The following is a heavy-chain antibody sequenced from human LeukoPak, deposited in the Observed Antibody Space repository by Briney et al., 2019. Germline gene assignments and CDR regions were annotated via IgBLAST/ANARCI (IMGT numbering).Heavy chain of an antibody. V-gene: IGHV4-39*01. CDR1: GGSISSSSYY. CDR2: IYYSGST. D-gene: IGHD3-16*01. J-gene: IGHJ5*02. Sequence: SETLSLTCTVSGGSISSSSYYWGWIRQPPGKVLEWIGCIYYSGSTYYNPSLKSRVTISVDTSKHQFSLKLSSVTAADTAVYYCARTRGDNWFDPWGQGTLVTVSS. CDR3: ARTRGDNWFDP.